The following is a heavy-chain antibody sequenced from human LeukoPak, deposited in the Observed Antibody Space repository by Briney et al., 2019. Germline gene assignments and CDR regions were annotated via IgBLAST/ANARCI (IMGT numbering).Heavy chain of an antibody. CDR3: AKVAPPRVLETDY. V-gene: IGHV3-48*03. D-gene: IGHD4/OR15-4a*01. CDR1: GFTFSSYE. Sequence: GGSLRLSCAASGFTFSSYEMNWVRQAPGKGLEWVSYISSSGSTIYYADSVKGRFTISRDNSKNTLYLQMNSLRAEDTAVYYCAKVAPPRVLETDYWGQGTLVTVSS. J-gene: IGHJ4*02. CDR2: ISSSGSTI.